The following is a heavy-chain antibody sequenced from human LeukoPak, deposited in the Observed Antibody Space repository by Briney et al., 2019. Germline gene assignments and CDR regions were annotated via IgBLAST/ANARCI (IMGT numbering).Heavy chain of an antibody. CDR3: ARVVTMIADY. J-gene: IGHJ4*02. Sequence: SETLSLTCAVYGGSFSGYYWSWIRQPPGKGLEWIGEINHSGSTNYNPSLKSRVTISVDTPKNQFSLKLSSVTAADTAVYYCARVVTMIADYWGQGTLVTVSS. D-gene: IGHD3-22*01. CDR2: INHSGST. V-gene: IGHV4-34*01. CDR1: GGSFSGYY.